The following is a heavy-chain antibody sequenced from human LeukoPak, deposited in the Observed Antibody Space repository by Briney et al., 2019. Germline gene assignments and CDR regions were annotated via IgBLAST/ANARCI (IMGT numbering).Heavy chain of an antibody. D-gene: IGHD3-10*01. V-gene: IGHV1-46*01. CDR2: INPSGGST. CDR1: GYTFTGYY. J-gene: IGHJ4*02. CDR3: AREPSPMVRGYSPAY. Sequence: GASAKVSCKASGYTFTGYYMHWVRQAPGQGLEWMGIINPSGGSTTYAQKFQGRVTMTRDTSTSTAHMELRSLRSEDTAVYYCAREPSPMVRGYSPAYWGQGTLVTVSS.